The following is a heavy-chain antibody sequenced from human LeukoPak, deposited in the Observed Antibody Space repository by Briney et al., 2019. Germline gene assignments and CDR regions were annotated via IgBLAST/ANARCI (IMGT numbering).Heavy chain of an antibody. CDR2: IYHSGST. J-gene: IGHJ4*02. Sequence: SETLSLTCTVSGGSISSNTYSWGWIRQPPGKGLEWIGSIYHSGSTYYNPSLKSRVTISVDTSKNQFSLKLSSVTAADTAVYYCAAVDTDYYFDYWGQGTLVTVSS. CDR1: GGSISSNTYS. CDR3: AAVDTDYYFDY. V-gene: IGHV4-39*07. D-gene: IGHD5-18*01.